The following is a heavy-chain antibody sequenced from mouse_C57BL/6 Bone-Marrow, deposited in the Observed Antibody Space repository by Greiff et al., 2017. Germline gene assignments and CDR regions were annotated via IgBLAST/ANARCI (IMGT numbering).Heavy chain of an antibody. V-gene: IGHV14-1*01. Sequence: EVKLMESGAELVRPGASVKLSCTASGFNIKDYYMHWVKQRPEQGLEWIGRIDPEDGDTEYAPKFQGKATMTADTSSNTAYLQLSSLTSEDTAVYYCTTTDYYGSSYGFAYWGQGTLVTVSA. CDR3: TTTDYYGSSYGFAY. J-gene: IGHJ3*01. CDR2: IDPEDGDT. CDR1: GFNIKDYY. D-gene: IGHD1-1*01.